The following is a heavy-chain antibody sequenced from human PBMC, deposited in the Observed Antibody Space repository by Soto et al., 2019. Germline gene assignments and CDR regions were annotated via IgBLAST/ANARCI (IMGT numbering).Heavy chain of an antibody. CDR3: ARDLDGSGSYYTDY. D-gene: IGHD3-10*01. V-gene: IGHV1-18*01. J-gene: IGHJ4*02. Sequence: SVKVSCKASGYTFANYGISWVRQAPGQGLEWMGWISHWGNTNYAQKLQGRVTLTTDTSANTAYMELRSLRSDDTAIYFCARDLDGSGSYYTDYWGQGTLVTVSS. CDR2: ISHWGNT. CDR1: GYTFANYG.